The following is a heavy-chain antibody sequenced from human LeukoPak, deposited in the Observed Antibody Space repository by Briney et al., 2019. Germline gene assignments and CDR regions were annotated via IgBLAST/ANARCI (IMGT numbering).Heavy chain of an antibody. V-gene: IGHV1-18*01. D-gene: IGHD1-26*01. CDR1: GYTFTSYG. Sequence: SVKVSCKASGYTFTSYGISWVRQAPGQGLEWMGWISAYNGNTNYAQKLQGRVTMTEDTSTDTAYMELSSLRSEDTAVYYCATISVTGSGSYLDYWGQGTLVTVSS. CDR2: ISAYNGNT. J-gene: IGHJ4*02. CDR3: ATISVTGSGSYLDY.